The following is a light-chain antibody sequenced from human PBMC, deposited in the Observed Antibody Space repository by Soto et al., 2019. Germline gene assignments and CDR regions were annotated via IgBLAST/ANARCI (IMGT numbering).Light chain of an antibody. CDR3: CAHVGSSTYV. V-gene: IGLV2-11*01. CDR1: SIDVDDY. CDR2: DVT. J-gene: IGLJ1*01. Sequence: QSVLTQPRSVSGSPGQSVTISCSGTSIDVDDYVSWYQQHPGKAPKVIIYDVTERPSGVPDRFSGSKSGNAASLTVSGLQAEDEADYYCCAHVGSSTYVFCSGTRSPS.